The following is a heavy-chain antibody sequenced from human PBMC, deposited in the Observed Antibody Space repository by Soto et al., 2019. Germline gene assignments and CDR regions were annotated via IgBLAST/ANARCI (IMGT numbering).Heavy chain of an antibody. CDR3: ARDSPSSIAPHFDY. CDR1: GFTFSNYA. Sequence: GGSLRLSCAASGFTFSNYAMTWVRQAPGKGLEWVSGLNGSGGSTSSADSVKGRFAISRDNSKNTLYLQMNNLRDGDTAVYYCARDSPSSIAPHFDYWGQGTLVTVSS. V-gene: IGHV3-23*01. J-gene: IGHJ4*02. D-gene: IGHD6-6*01. CDR2: LNGSGGST.